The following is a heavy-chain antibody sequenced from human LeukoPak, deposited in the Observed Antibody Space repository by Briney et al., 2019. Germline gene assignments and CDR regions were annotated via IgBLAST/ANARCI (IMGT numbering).Heavy chain of an antibody. J-gene: IGHJ3*02. CDR2: INPNSGGT. CDR3: ATSITETTYAFDI. V-gene: IGHV1-2*02. CDR1: GYTFTGYY. D-gene: IGHD1-7*01. Sequence: ASVKVSCKASGYTFTGYYMHWVRQAPGQGLEWMGWINPNSGGTNYAQKFQGRVTMTRDTSISTAYMELSRLRSDDTAVYYCATSITETTYAFDIWGQGTMVTVSS.